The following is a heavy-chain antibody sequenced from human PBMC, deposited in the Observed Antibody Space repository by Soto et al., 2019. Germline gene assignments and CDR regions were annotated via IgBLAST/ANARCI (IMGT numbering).Heavy chain of an antibody. CDR2: ITGSGDST. D-gene: IGHD1-7*01. CDR1: GFTFSRYG. J-gene: IGHJ4*02. Sequence: EVQLSESGGGLVQPGGSLRLSCAASGFTFSRYGMSWVRQAPGKGLEWVSAITGSGDSTYYADSVKGRFTISRDSSNNTVYLQMNSVRADDTAVYYCVKLRLELLYLDSWGLGALVIVSS. V-gene: IGHV3-23*01. CDR3: VKLRLELLYLDS.